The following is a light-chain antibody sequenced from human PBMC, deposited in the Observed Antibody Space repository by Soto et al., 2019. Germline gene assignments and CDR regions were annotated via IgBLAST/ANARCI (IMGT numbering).Light chain of an antibody. J-gene: IGKJ5*01. CDR2: TAS. Sequence: IQMTQSPSTLSASVGDRVTITCRASQDIRSDLGWYQQKPGKAPNLLIYTASSLQSGVPSRFNGSGSGTDFTLTISSLQPEDFATYYCLQDYTYPVTFGQGTRLEIK. CDR1: QDIRSD. V-gene: IGKV1-6*01. CDR3: LQDYTYPVT.